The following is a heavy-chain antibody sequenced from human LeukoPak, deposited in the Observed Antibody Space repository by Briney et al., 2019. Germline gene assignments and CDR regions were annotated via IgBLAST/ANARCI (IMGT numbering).Heavy chain of an antibody. Sequence: PSETLSLTCTVSGGSISSYYSNWIRQPAGKGLEWIGRIFTSGTTNHNPSLKSRVTMTVDTSKNQFSLRLSSVTAADTAVYYCAQGTPGSSNWYWGQGTLVTVSS. CDR1: GGSISSYY. D-gene: IGHD6-13*01. CDR3: AQGTPGSSNWY. CDR2: IFTSGTT. V-gene: IGHV4-4*07. J-gene: IGHJ4*02.